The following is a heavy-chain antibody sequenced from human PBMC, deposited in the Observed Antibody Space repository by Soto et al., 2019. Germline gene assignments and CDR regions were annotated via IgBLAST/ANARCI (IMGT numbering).Heavy chain of an antibody. D-gene: IGHD6-19*01. CDR2: INAYNGNT. CDR3: ARDFPFGSGWYRPNPYGSDAFDI. V-gene: IGHV1-18*01. CDR1: GYTFTSYG. J-gene: IGHJ3*02. Sequence: ASVKVSCKASGYTFTSYGISWVRQAPGQGLEWMGWINAYNGNTNYAQKFQGRVTITRDTSASTAYMELSSLRSEDTAVYYCARDFPFGSGWYRPNPYGSDAFDIWGQGTMVTVSS.